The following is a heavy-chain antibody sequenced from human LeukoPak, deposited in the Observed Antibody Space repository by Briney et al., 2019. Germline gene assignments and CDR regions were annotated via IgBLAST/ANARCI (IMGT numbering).Heavy chain of an antibody. D-gene: IGHD3-3*01. J-gene: IGHJ4*02. CDR1: LESTTSNF. V-gene: IGHV4-4*02. CDR3: ARAILGGFNPGAY. CDR2: IHVIGSP. Sequence: SETLSLTCTVSLESTTSNFCSCVRQPPGKGLEWIGEIHVIGSPNYNPSLQSRVTISIDRSRNQIVLELSSVTAAEPGVYYCARAILGGFNPGAYWGQGILVTVSS.